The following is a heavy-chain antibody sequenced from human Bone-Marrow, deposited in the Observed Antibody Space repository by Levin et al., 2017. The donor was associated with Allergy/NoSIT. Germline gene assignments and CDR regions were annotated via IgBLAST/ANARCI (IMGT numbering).Heavy chain of an antibody. CDR1: GFTFSNYN. CDR3: GREQRKLHPEGHTRPDY. D-gene: IGHD1-1*01. J-gene: IGHJ4*02. V-gene: IGHV3-21*01. CDR2: ISSSSSYI. Sequence: SGGSLRLSCAASGFTFSNYNINWVRQAPGKGLEWVASISSSSSYIYYADSVKGRFTISRDNAKNSLYLQMDSLRAEDTAVYYCGREQRKLHPEGHTRPDYWGQGTLVTVSS.